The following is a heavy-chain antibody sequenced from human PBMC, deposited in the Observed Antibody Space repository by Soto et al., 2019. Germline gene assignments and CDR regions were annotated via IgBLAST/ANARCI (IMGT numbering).Heavy chain of an antibody. CDR1: GFTFSSYG. CDR2: IWYDGSKK. CDR3: APGNIRVGASQGAYGMDV. D-gene: IGHD1-26*01. V-gene: IGHV3-33*01. J-gene: IGHJ6*02. Sequence: QVQLVESGGGVVQPGRSLRLSCAASGFTFSSYGMHWVRQAPGKGLEWVAVIWYDGSKKYYADSVKGRFTISRDNSKNTLYLQMTSLRAEATAVYYCAPGNIRVGASQGAYGMDVWGQGTTVTVSS.